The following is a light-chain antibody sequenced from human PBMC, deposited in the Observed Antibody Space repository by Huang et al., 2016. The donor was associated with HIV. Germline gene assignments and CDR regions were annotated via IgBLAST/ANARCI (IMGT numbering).Light chain of an antibody. CDR1: QSITTY. J-gene: IGKJ5*01. V-gene: IGKV1-39*01. CDR3: QQSYSALSS. CDR2: SAS. Sequence: IQMTQSPTSLSVSVGDRVSIVCRASQSITTYLNWYQQKPGKAPKLLISSASTLHSGVPSRFSGSGSGTEFTLTIRGLQLDDFATYYCQQSYSALSSFGPGTRLKIK.